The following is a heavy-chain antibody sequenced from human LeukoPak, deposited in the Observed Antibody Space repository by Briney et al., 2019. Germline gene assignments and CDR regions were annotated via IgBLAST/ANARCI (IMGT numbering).Heavy chain of an antibody. V-gene: IGHV4-34*01. J-gene: IGHJ4*02. CDR3: ARWFPNWNYFDY. CDR2: INHSRST. CDR1: GGSFSGYY. D-gene: IGHD1-1*01. Sequence: PSETLSLTCAVYGGSFSGYYWSWIRQPPGKGLEWIGEINHSRSTNYNPSLKSRVTISVDTSKNQFSLKLSSVTAADTAVYYCARWFPNWNYFDYWGQGTLVTVSS.